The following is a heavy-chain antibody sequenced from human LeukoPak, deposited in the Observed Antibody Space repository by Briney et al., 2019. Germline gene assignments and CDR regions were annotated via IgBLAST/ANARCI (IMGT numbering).Heavy chain of an antibody. CDR1: GFTFSSYA. CDR3: ARDWGVDYGDYGVFDY. V-gene: IGHV3-23*01. D-gene: IGHD4-17*01. CDR2: ITSSGANG. Sequence: GGSLRLSCAASGFTFSSYAMTWVRQAPGKGLDWVSGITSSGANGDYADSVKGRFTISRDNSKNTLYLQMNSLRAEDTAVYYCARDWGVDYGDYGVFDYWGQGTLVTVSS. J-gene: IGHJ4*02.